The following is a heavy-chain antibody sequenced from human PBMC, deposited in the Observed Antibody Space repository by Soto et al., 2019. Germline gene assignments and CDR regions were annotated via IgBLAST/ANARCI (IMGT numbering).Heavy chain of an antibody. CDR3: AREGTPCSSTSCYSGWYFDL. CDR2: IYYSGST. D-gene: IGHD2-2*01. Sequence: SETLSLTCTVSCGSISSGDYYWRWIRQPPGKGLEWIVYIYYSGSTYYNPSLKSRVTISVDTSKNQFSLKLSSVTAADTAVYYCAREGTPCSSTSCYSGWYFDLWGRGTLVNVS. CDR1: CGSISSGDYY. V-gene: IGHV4-30-4*01. J-gene: IGHJ2*01.